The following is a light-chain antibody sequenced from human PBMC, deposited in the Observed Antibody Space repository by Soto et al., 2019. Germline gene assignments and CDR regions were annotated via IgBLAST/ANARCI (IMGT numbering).Light chain of an antibody. J-gene: IGKJ4*01. Sequence: EIVLTQSPGTLSLSPGERATLSCRTSQSVRSSHLAWYQQKSGQAPRLLIYGASSRATGIPDRFSGSGSGTDFTRTISRLEPEDFAVYHCQQSSSSPLTFGGGTQVEIK. CDR2: GAS. CDR1: QSVRSSH. V-gene: IGKV3-20*01. CDR3: QQSSSSPLT.